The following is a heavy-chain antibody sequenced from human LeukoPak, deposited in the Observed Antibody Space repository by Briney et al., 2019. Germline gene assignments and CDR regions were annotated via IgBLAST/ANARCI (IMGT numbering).Heavy chain of an antibody. CDR3: ARVLGYDSSGYYPYYFDY. V-gene: IGHV5-51*01. Sequence: GESLKISCKGSGYSFTSYWIGWVRQMPGKGLEWMGIVYPGASDTRYSPSLQSQVTISADKSISTAYLQWSSLKASDTAMYYCARVLGYDSSGYYPYYFDYWGQGTLVTVSS. J-gene: IGHJ4*02. CDR1: GYSFTSYW. D-gene: IGHD3-22*01. CDR2: VYPGASDT.